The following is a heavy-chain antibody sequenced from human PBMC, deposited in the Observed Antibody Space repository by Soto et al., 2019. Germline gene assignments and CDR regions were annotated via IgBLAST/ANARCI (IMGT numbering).Heavy chain of an antibody. J-gene: IGHJ4*02. CDR1: GSSLTTTHW. CDR2: IYRSGST. CDR3: ARTVRSYSWSYFDD. Sequence: SETLSLTCAVSGSSLTTTHWWSWVRQSPGKGLEWIGEIYRSGSTKYNPSLKSRVSMSLDKSKNEFSLNLKSVTAADTAVYYCARTVRSYSWSYFDDWGQGTLVTVSS. D-gene: IGHD4-4*01. V-gene: IGHV4-4*02.